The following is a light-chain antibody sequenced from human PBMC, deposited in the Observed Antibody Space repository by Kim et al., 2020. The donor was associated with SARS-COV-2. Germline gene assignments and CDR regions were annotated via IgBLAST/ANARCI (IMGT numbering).Light chain of an antibody. Sequence: QRVTISGTGGRFNIGGRFDVHWYQHLPGAVPKLLIYNNNNRPSGVPERFSGSKSGTSASLAITGLQAEDEAVYYCQSYDSSLSASVLGGGTQLTVL. CDR1: RFNIGGRFD. J-gene: IGLJ7*01. V-gene: IGLV1-40*01. CDR2: NNN. CDR3: QSYDSSLSASV.